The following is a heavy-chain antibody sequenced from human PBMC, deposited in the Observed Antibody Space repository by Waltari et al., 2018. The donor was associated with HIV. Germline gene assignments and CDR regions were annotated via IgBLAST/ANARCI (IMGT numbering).Heavy chain of an antibody. CDR2: ISGSGSAI. Sequence: QVQLVESGGGLVKPGGSLKLSCAASGFTFSDYYMSWIRQAPGKGLESVAYISGSGSAIYYADSVKGRFTISRDNAKNSLYLQMSSLRAEDTAVYYCVRDRVVVVPAAMDVWGQGTTVTVSS. J-gene: IGHJ6*02. D-gene: IGHD2-2*01. V-gene: IGHV3-11*04. CDR3: VRDRVVVVPAAMDV. CDR1: GFTFSDYY.